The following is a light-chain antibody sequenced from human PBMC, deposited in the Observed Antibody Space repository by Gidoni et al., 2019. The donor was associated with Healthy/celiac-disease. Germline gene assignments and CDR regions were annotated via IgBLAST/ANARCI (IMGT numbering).Light chain of an antibody. CDR2: DAS. CDR3: QQYDNLPLYT. V-gene: IGKV1-33*01. CDR1: HDISTY. J-gene: IGKJ2*01. Sequence: DIQMTQSPSSLSASVGDRVTITCQASHDISTYLNWYQQKPGQAPKLLIYDASNLETGVPSRFSGSGSGTDFTFTISSLQPEDIATYYCQQYDNLPLYTFGQGTKLEIK.